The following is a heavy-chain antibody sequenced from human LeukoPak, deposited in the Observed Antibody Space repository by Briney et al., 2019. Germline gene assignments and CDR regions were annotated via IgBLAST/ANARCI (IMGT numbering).Heavy chain of an antibody. CDR1: GFIFSTYY. CDR2: ISYDGNNQ. Sequence: GGSLRLSCAASGFIFSTYYMHSVRQAPGKGLDRAAIISYDGNNQYYADSVEGRFTISRDNSKNTLYVQMSSLRAEDTAVYYCARESYFTLYDREYGTLTGYNALDVWGQGTTVTVSS. D-gene: IGHD3-9*01. CDR3: ARESYFTLYDREYGTLTGYNALDV. V-gene: IGHV3-30*04. J-gene: IGHJ6*02.